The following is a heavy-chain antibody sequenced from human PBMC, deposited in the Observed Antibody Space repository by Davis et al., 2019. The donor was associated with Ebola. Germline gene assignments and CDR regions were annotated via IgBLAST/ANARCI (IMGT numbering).Heavy chain of an antibody. Sequence: SETLSLTCTVSGGSINSAGYFWSWIRQPAGKGLEYIGHVYASGNTYFASGTTNYNPSLKSRVTISLDTSKNQFSLKLTSVTAADTAGYYCARDRHDTSGYGFWGQGTLVTVSS. CDR1: GGSINSAGYF. D-gene: IGHD3-22*01. CDR3: ARDRHDTSGYGF. V-gene: IGHV4-61*09. CDR2: VYASGNTYFASGTT. J-gene: IGHJ4*02.